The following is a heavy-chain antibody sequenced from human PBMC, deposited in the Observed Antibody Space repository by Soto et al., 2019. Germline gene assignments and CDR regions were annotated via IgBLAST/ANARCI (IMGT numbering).Heavy chain of an antibody. Sequence: PSETLSLTCTVSGGSISSYYWSWIRQPPGKGLEWIGYIYYSGSTNYNPSLKSRVTISVDTSKNQFSLKLSSVTAADTAVYYCGREGEGWLRGGNDAFDIWGQGTMVTVSS. J-gene: IGHJ3*02. V-gene: IGHV4-59*01. CDR3: GREGEGWLRGGNDAFDI. D-gene: IGHD5-12*01. CDR1: GGSISSYY. CDR2: IYYSGST.